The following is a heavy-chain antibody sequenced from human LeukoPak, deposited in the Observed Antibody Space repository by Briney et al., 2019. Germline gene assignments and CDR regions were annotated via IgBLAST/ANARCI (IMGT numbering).Heavy chain of an antibody. Sequence: SPTLSLTCAISGDSVSSNSAAWNWIRQSPSRGLEWLGRTYYRSKWYNDYAVSVKSRITINPDTSKNQFSLQLNSVTSEDTAVYYCARDLNTAMVNNWYFDLWGRGTLVTVSS. CDR1: GDSVSSNSAA. CDR3: ARDLNTAMVNNWYFDL. J-gene: IGHJ2*01. D-gene: IGHD5-18*01. CDR2: TYYRSKWYN. V-gene: IGHV6-1*01.